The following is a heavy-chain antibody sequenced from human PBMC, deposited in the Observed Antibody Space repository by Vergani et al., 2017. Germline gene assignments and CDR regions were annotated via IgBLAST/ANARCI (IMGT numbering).Heavy chain of an antibody. V-gene: IGHV4-31*03. D-gene: IGHD6-13*01. CDR3: ARLRSSWYDAFDI. J-gene: IGHJ3*02. CDR1: GGSISSGDYY. CDR2: IYYSGST. Sequence: QVQLQESGPGLVKPSQTLSLTCTVSGGSISSGDYYWNWIRQHPGKGLEWIGYIYYSGSTYYNPSLKSRVTISVDTSKNPFSLKLSSVTAADTAVYYCARLRSSWYDAFDIWGQGTMVTVS.